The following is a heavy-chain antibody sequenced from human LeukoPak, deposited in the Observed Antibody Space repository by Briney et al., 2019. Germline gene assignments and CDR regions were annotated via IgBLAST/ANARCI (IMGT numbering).Heavy chain of an antibody. CDR3: AKHGYGFDY. J-gene: IGHJ4*02. D-gene: IGHD2-15*01. CDR1: GFTFRDYS. Sequence: GGSLRLSCEVSGFTFRDYSIHWFRQAPGGGLEWVAHISYNGIDEHYAGSVKGRFTVSRDDSKNTAYLLMSGLTTEDTAFYYCAKHGYGFDYWGQGTLVIVSS. V-gene: IGHV3-30*18. CDR2: ISYNGIDE.